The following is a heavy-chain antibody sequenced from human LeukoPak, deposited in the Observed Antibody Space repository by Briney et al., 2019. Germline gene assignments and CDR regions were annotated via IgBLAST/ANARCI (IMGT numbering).Heavy chain of an antibody. D-gene: IGHD3-10*01. CDR1: GFTVSSNY. CDR2: IYSGGST. J-gene: IGHJ4*02. CDR3: ARGGLYYGSGSYYNQGLDY. Sequence: GGSLRLSCAASGFTVSSNYMSWVRQAPGKGLEWVSVIYSGGSTYYADSVKGRFTISRDNSKNTLYLQMNSLRAEDTAVYYCARGGLYYGSGSYYNQGLDYWGQGTLVTVSS. V-gene: IGHV3-66*01.